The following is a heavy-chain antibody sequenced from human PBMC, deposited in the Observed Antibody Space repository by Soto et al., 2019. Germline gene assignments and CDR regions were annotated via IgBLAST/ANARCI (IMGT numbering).Heavy chain of an antibody. CDR1: GDSIRSYY. J-gene: IGHJ4*02. Sequence: LSLTCTVSGDSIRSYYWTWIRQPPGRGLEWIGHVYYGGSTNYNPSLQSRVTISLDTSKNQFSLRLTSMTAADAAVYYCAGEGALATFGVVWGQGTRVTVSS. V-gene: IGHV4-59*01. D-gene: IGHD3-3*01. CDR2: VYYGGST. CDR3: AGEGALATFGVV.